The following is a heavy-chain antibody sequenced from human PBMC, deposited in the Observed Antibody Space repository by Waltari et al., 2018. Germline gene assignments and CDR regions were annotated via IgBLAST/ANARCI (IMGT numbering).Heavy chain of an antibody. CDR3: ARDGVTGTTQYYYYYMDV. V-gene: IGHV4-39*07. CDR2: IYYSGST. CDR1: GGSISSSSYS. D-gene: IGHD1-7*01. J-gene: IGHJ6*03. Sequence: QLQLQESGPGLVKPSETLSLTCTVSGGSISSSSYSWGWIRHPPGKGLEWIGSIYYSGSTYYHPSLKSRVTISVDTSKNQFSLKRSSVTAADTAVYYCARDGVTGTTQYYYYYMDVWGKGTTVTISS.